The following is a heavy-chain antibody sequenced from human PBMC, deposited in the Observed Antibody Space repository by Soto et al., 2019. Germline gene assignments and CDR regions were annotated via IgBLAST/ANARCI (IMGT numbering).Heavy chain of an antibody. D-gene: IGHD1-26*01. CDR3: PRQKWEQPKWFDP. CDR2: IYYTGTT. CDR1: GGAISDARFY. Sequence: QLQLQESGPGLVKPSETLSLTCSLSGGAISDARFYWGWIRQSPGRGLEWIGSIYYTGTTFFNPSLQSRVTISVDTSENQFSLQLYSGTASDTALYFCPRQKWEQPKWFDPWGQGTLVIVSP. V-gene: IGHV4-39*01. J-gene: IGHJ5*02.